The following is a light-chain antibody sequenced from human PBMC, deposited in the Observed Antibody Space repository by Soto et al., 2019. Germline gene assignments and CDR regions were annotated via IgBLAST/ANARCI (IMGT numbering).Light chain of an antibody. CDR1: QSVNTY. CDR3: QQGGS. Sequence: EIVLTQSPATLSLSPGEGATLSCRASQSVNTYLAWYQQKPGQAPRLLIYDASSRATGIPARFSGSGSGTDFTLTISSLEPEDFAVYYCQQGGSFGGGTKVEIK. J-gene: IGKJ4*01. CDR2: DAS. V-gene: IGKV3-11*01.